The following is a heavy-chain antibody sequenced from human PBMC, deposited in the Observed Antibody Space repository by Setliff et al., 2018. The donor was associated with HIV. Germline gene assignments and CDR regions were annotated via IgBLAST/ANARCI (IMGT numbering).Heavy chain of an antibody. J-gene: IGHJ4*02. CDR2: ISDSGGST. V-gene: IGHV3-23*01. Sequence: GGSLRLSCAASGFTFSSYMMNWVRQAPGKGLEWVSGISDSGGSTYYADSVKGRFTISRDNSQNTLNLQMNSLRAEDTAVYYCASGYSSSSPRRDYWGQGTLVTVSS. CDR3: ASGYSSSSPRRDY. CDR1: GFTFSSYM. D-gene: IGHD6-6*01.